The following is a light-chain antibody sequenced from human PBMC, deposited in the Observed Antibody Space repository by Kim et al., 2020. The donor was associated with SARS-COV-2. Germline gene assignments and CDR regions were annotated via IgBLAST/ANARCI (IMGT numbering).Light chain of an antibody. CDR1: QTISSSF. V-gene: IGKV3-20*01. CDR2: AAS. J-gene: IGKJ1*01. CDR3: QQYGRSPPRT. Sequence: EIVLTQSPGTLSLSPGERATLSCRAIQTISSSFLAWYQQRPGQAPRLLIHAASSRATGIPDRFSGSGSGTEFTLTISRLEPEDFAVYYCQQYGRSPPRTFGQGTKVDIK.